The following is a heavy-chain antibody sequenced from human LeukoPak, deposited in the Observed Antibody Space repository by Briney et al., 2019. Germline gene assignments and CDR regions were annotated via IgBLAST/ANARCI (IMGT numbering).Heavy chain of an antibody. CDR1: RGTFSSYG. Sequence: RASVTVSCKASRGTFSSYGISWVRQAPGQGLEWMGGVIAIFGRVKYGQKFQGRATITTDESTSTAYMELSSLTSEDTGVYYCARGELGDSSGFSFFDYWGQGTLVTVSS. D-gene: IGHD3-22*01. CDR2: VIAIFGRV. J-gene: IGHJ4*02. V-gene: IGHV1-69*05. CDR3: ARGELGDSSGFSFFDY.